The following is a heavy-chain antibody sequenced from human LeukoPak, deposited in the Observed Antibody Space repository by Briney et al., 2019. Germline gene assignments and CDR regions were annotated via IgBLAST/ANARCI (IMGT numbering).Heavy chain of an antibody. Sequence: SVKVSCKASGSTFSSYAISWVRQAPGQGLEWMGGIIPIFGTANYAQKFQGRVTITADESTSTAYMELSSLRSEDTAVYYCARAKDIVVVPAAFDYWGQGTLVTVSS. CDR1: GSTFSSYA. CDR3: ARAKDIVVVPAAFDY. J-gene: IGHJ4*02. CDR2: IIPIFGTA. D-gene: IGHD2-2*01. V-gene: IGHV1-69*13.